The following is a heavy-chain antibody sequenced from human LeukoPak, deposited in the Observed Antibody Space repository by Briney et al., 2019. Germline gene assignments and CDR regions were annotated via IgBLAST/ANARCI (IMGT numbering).Heavy chain of an antibody. CDR1: GFTFSSYA. V-gene: IGHV3-23*01. Sequence: PGGSLRLSCAASGFTFSSYAMSWVRQAPGKGLEWVSAISGSGGSTYYADSVKGRFTISRDNSKNTLYLQMNSLRAEDTAVYYCAKDQGYCSSTSCRGKYYFDYWGQGTLATVSS. J-gene: IGHJ4*02. D-gene: IGHD2-2*01. CDR2: ISGSGGST. CDR3: AKDQGYCSSTSCRGKYYFDY.